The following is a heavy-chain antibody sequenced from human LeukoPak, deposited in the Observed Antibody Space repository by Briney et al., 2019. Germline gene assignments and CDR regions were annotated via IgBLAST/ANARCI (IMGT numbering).Heavy chain of an antibody. CDR2: ISGSGGST. CDR3: AKWAKYGSYSAYFDY. CDR1: GFTFSSYA. J-gene: IGHJ4*02. V-gene: IGHV3-23*01. Sequence: GGSLRLSCAASGFTFSSYATSWVRQAPGKGLEWVSAISGSGGSTYYADSVKGRFTISRDNSKNTLYLQMNSLRAEDTAVYYCAKWAKYGSYSAYFDYWGQGTLVTVSS. D-gene: IGHD1-26*01.